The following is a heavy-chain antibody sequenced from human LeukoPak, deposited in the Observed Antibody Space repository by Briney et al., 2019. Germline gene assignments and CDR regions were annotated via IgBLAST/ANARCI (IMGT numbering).Heavy chain of an antibody. V-gene: IGHV4-39*07. CDR2: IYYSGST. J-gene: IGHJ5*02. CDR1: GGSISSSSYY. Sequence: SETLSLTCTVSGGSISSSSYYWGWIRQPPGKGLEWIGSIYYSGSTYYNPSLKSRVTISVDTSKNQFSLKLSSVTAADTAVYYCARVATMIAVVIPRWFDPWGQGTLVTVSS. D-gene: IGHD3-22*01. CDR3: ARVATMIAVVIPRWFDP.